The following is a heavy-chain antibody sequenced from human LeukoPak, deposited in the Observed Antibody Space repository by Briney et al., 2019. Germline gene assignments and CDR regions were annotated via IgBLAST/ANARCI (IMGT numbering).Heavy chain of an antibody. CDR1: GGTFSSYA. Sequence: ASVKVSCKASGGTFSSYAISWVRQAPGQGLEWMGGIIPIFGTANYAQKFQGRVTITTDESTSTAYMELSSLRSEDTAVYYCASNSGGIAVAGTLDYWGQGTLVTVSS. CDR3: ASNSGGIAVAGTLDY. D-gene: IGHD6-19*01. V-gene: IGHV1-69*05. J-gene: IGHJ4*02. CDR2: IIPIFGTA.